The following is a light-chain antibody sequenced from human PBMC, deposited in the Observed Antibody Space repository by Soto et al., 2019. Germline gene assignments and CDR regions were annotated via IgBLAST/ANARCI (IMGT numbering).Light chain of an antibody. Sequence: KQISQSPSTLSASVGDRVTIHCRASQTISSWLAWYQQKPGKAPKLLIYKASSLESGVPSRFSGSGSGTEFTLTISSLQPDDFATYYCQQYNSYWTFGQGTKVDI. CDR3: QQYNSYWT. J-gene: IGKJ1*01. CDR2: KAS. V-gene: IGKV1-5*03. CDR1: QTISSW.